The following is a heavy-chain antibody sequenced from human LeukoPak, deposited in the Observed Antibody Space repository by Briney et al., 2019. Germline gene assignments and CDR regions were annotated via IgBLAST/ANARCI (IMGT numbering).Heavy chain of an antibody. V-gene: IGHV3-33*01. Sequence: GGSLRLSCAGSGFTFGGCGMHWFRQTPGKGLEWVAVIAYDGSRAFYADSVKGRFTISRDNSKNTMSVQMDDLRAEDTAVYYCTRYNNDHFDHWGQGTLVTVSS. CDR1: GFTFGGCG. J-gene: IGHJ4*02. D-gene: IGHD1-14*01. CDR2: IAYDGSRA. CDR3: TRYNNDHFDH.